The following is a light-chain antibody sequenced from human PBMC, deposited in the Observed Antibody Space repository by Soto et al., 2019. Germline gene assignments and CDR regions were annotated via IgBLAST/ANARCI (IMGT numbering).Light chain of an antibody. CDR1: TRDVGGYNV. J-gene: IGLJ1*01. Sequence: QSALTQPASVSGSPGQSITISCTGTTRDVGGYNVVSWYQHHPGEAPKLMIYEVSNRPSGVSHRFSASKSGNTASLTISGLQAEDEADYYCSSYTSSSTLACVFGTGTKLTVL. CDR2: EVS. V-gene: IGLV2-14*01. CDR3: SSYTSSSTLACV.